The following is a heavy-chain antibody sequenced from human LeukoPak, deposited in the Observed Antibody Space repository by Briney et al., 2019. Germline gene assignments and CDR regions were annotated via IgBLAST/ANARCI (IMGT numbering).Heavy chain of an antibody. CDR3: VKDKYPVVVAATLDY. D-gene: IGHD2-15*01. Sequence: PGGSLRLSCSASGFTFSNYAMHWVRQAPGKELEYVSDISSNGGITYYADSVKGRFTVSRDNSKNMLYLQMNSLRAEDTAVYYCVKDKYPVVVAATLDYWGQGILVTVSS. CDR1: GFTFSNYA. CDR2: ISSNGGIT. J-gene: IGHJ4*02. V-gene: IGHV3-64D*09.